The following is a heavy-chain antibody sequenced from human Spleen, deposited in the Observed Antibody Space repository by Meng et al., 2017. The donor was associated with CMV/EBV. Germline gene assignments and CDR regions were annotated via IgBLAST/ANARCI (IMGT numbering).Heavy chain of an antibody. Sequence: GSLRLSGTFSGGPISSYYWSWIGQPPGKGLEWIGYIYYSGSTNYNPSLKSRVTISVDTSKNQFSLKLSSVTAADTAVYYCARDRGYCSSTSCSQRYYFDYWGQGTLVTVSS. V-gene: IGHV4-59*01. D-gene: IGHD2-2*01. CDR1: GGPISSYY. J-gene: IGHJ4*02. CDR3: ARDRGYCSSTSCSQRYYFDY. CDR2: IYYSGST.